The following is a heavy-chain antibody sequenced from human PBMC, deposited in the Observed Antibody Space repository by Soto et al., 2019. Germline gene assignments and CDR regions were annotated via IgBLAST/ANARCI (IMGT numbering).Heavy chain of an antibody. D-gene: IGHD1-26*01. CDR3: ATLPDSGSYFPFDY. Sequence: EVQLVESGGGLVQPGRSLRLSCAASGFTFDDYAMHWVRQPPGKGLEWVSGISWNSGSIGYADSVKGRFTISRDNAKNSLYLQMNSLTTEDTALYYCATLPDSGSYFPFDYWGQGTLVTVSS. CDR1: GFTFDDYA. V-gene: IGHV3-9*01. CDR2: ISWNSGSI. J-gene: IGHJ4*02.